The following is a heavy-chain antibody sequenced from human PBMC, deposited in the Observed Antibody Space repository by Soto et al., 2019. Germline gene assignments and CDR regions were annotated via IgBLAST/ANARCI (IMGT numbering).Heavy chain of an antibody. V-gene: IGHV2-26*01. CDR1: GFSLSNARMG. CDR3: ERSLRWLPPDF. Sequence: SGPTLVNPTETLTLTCTVSGFSLSNARMGVTWIRQPPGKALEWLARIFSNDEKSYSTSLKSRLTISKDPSKSQVVLIMTNMDPVDTATYYCERSLRWLPPDFWGQGTLVTVSS. D-gene: IGHD5-12*01. J-gene: IGHJ4*02. CDR2: IFSNDEK.